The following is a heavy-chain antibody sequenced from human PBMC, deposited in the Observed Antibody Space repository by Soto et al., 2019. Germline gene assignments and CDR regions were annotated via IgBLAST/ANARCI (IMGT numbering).Heavy chain of an antibody. CDR1: GDSISSYY. CDR2: FYYSGNT. CDR3: ARGGYSSGCFWVFDY. J-gene: IGHJ4*02. V-gene: IGHV4-59*01. Sequence: SETLSLTCSVSGDSISSYYWSWIRQPPGKGLEWIGYFYYSGNTNYNPSLRGRVTISVDTSENQFSLKLSSVTAADTAVYYCARGGYSSGCFWVFDYWGKGTLVTVSS. D-gene: IGHD6-19*01.